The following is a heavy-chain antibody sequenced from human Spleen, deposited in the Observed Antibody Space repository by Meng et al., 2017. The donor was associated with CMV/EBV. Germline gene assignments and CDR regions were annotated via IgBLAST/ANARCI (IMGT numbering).Heavy chain of an antibody. D-gene: IGHD5-18*01. J-gene: IGHJ4*02. CDR2: IYTGGAT. CDR1: GFTVSSNH. V-gene: IGHV3-53*01. CDR3: ARGYSAYFDY. Sequence: GESLKISCAASGFTVSSNHMSWVRQAPGKGLEWVSVIYTGGATHYADSVKGRFTISRDTSKNILNLQMNTLRAEDTAVYYCARGYSAYFDYWGQGTLVTVSS.